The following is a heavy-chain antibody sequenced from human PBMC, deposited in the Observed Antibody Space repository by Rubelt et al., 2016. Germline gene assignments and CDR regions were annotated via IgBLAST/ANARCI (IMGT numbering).Heavy chain of an antibody. CDR3: ARVEYYYDSSGYSDY. CDR2: IGAYNGNT. V-gene: IGHV1-18*01. D-gene: IGHD3-22*01. J-gene: IGHJ4*02. CDR1: GYTFTSYG. Sequence: QVQLVQSGAEVKKPGASVKVSCKASGYTFTSYGISWVRQAPGQGLEWMGWIGAYNGNTNYAQKLQGRVTMTTDTSTSTAYMELRSLRSDDTAVYYCARVEYYYDSSGYSDYWGQGTLVTVSS.